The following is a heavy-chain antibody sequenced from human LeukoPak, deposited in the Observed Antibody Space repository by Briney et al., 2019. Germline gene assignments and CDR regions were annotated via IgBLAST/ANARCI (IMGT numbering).Heavy chain of an antibody. V-gene: IGHV3-43*02. CDR1: GFSFDDYA. Sequence: GGSLRLSCAASGFSFDDYAMHRIHQPPGKGLEWVSLITGDGATMYHLDSVKGRFTISRDNSKNSLYLQMDSLTTEDTALYYCAKDLTAVGSPWFDPWGQGTLVTVSS. D-gene: IGHD4-11*01. J-gene: IGHJ5*02. CDR2: ITGDGATM. CDR3: AKDLTAVGSPWFDP.